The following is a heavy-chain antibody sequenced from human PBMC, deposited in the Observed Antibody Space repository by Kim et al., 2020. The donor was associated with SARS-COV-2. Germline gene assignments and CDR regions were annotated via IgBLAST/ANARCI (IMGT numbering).Heavy chain of an antibody. CDR1: GFTFDDYT. V-gene: IGHV3-43*01. J-gene: IGHJ4*02. D-gene: IGHD4-17*01. Sequence: GGSLRLSCAASGFTFDDYTMHWVRQAPGKGLEWVSLISWDGGSTYYADSVKGRFTISRDNSKNSPYLQMNSLRTEDTALYYCAKEAETTVVTQTFDYWGQGTLVTVSS. CDR2: ISWDGGST. CDR3: AKEAETTVVTQTFDY.